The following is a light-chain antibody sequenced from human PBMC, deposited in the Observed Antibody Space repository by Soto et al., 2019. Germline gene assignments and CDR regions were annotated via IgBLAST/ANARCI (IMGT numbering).Light chain of an antibody. CDR3: QQRSNWPPLT. CDR1: QSVSTY. Sequence: EIVLTQSPATLSLSPGERATLSCRASQSVSTYLAWYQRKPGQAPRLLIYDASNRATGIPARFSGSGSGTDFTLTISSLDPEDFAVYYCQQRSNWPPLTFGGGTKVEIK. J-gene: IGKJ4*01. CDR2: DAS. V-gene: IGKV3-11*01.